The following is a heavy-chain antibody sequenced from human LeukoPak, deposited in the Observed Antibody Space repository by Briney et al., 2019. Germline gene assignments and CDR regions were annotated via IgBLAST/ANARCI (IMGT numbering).Heavy chain of an antibody. D-gene: IGHD6-19*01. J-gene: IGHJ4*02. CDR2: LTGSGATT. CDR3: ASNAYSSGRLSYFDS. Sequence: GSLRLSCAASGFTFSTYAMAWVRQAPGKGLEWVSGLTGSGATTYYADSVRGRFTISRDNSQNMLYPQMNSLRVEDTAVYFCASNAYSSGRLSYFDSWGQGTLVTVSS. V-gene: IGHV3-23*01. CDR1: GFTFSTYA.